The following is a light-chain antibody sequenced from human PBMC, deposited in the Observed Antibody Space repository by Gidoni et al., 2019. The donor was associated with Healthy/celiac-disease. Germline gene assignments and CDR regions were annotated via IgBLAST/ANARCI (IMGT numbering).Light chain of an antibody. CDR2: AAS. CDR1: QGISSY. J-gene: IGKJ5*01. Sequence: DIQSTQSPSFLSASVGDRVTITCRASQGISSYLAWYQQKPGKAPKLLIYAASTLQSGVPSRFSGSGSGTEFTITISSLQPEDFATYYCQQLNSYPRITFXHXTRLEIK. CDR3: QQLNSYPRIT. V-gene: IGKV1-9*01.